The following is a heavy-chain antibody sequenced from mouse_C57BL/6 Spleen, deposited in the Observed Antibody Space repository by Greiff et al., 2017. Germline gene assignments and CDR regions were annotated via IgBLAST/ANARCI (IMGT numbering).Heavy chain of an antibody. CDR3: ARDPLDGYYAMDY. J-gene: IGHJ4*01. CDR2: ISDGGSYT. V-gene: IGHV5-4*01. D-gene: IGHD2-3*01. CDR1: GFTFSSHA. Sequence: EVKLVESGGGLVKPGGSLKLSCAASGFTFSSHALSWVRQTPEKRLEWVATISDGGSYTYYPDNVKGRFTIYRDNAKNNLYLQMSYLKSEDTTMEYWARDPLDGYYAMDYWGQGTSVTVSA.